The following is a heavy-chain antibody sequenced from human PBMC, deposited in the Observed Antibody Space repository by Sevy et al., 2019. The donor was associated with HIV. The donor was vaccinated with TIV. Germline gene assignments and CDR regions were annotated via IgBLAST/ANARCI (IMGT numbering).Heavy chain of an antibody. CDR1: GFTFSRNW. CDR3: ASTPGTIAAADYFFDY. J-gene: IGHJ4*02. Sequence: GGSLRLSCAASGFTFSRNWMTWVRQAPGKGLEWVANITEDGSEKYYVDSVKGRFTISRDNAKNSLYLQMDSLRADDTAMYFCASTPGTIAAADYFFDYWGQGTLVTVSS. D-gene: IGHD6-13*01. V-gene: IGHV3-7*01. CDR2: ITEDGSEK.